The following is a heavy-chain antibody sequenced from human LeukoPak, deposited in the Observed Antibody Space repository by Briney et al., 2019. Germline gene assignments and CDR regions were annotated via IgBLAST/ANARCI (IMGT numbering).Heavy chain of an antibody. V-gene: IGHV3-21*01. CDR3: ASSAYGDYPDAFDI. D-gene: IGHD4-17*01. Sequence: GGSLRLSCAASGFTSSTYSMNWVRQAPGKGLEWVSSIGSGNSYMFYADSVRGRFTISRDNAKNSLYLQMNSLRAEDTAVYYCASSAYGDYPDAFDIWGQGTMVTVSS. CDR1: GFTSSTYS. J-gene: IGHJ3*02. CDR2: IGSGNSYM.